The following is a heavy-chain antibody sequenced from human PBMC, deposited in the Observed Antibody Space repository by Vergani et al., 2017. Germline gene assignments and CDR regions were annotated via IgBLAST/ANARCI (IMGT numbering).Heavy chain of an antibody. D-gene: IGHD2-21*02. CDR2: ISWNSGSI. CDR3: AKGPTVTAYFDY. J-gene: IGHJ4*02. CDR1: GFTFDDYA. Sequence: EVQLVESGGGLVQPGRSLRLSCAASGFTFDDYAMHWVRQAPGKGLEWVSGISWNSGSIGYADSVKGRFTISRDNAKNSLYLQMNSLRAEDTALYYCAKGPTVTAYFDYWGQGTLVTVSS. V-gene: IGHV3-9*01.